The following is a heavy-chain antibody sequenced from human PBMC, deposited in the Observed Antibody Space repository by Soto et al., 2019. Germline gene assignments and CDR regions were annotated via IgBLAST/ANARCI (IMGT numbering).Heavy chain of an antibody. CDR1: GYTFIRYG. CDR2: ISAYNDYT. J-gene: IGHJ6*02. V-gene: IGHV1-18*01. Sequence: QVRLVQSAAEVKKPGASVKVSCKASGYTFIRYGITWVRQAPGQGLEWMGWISAYNDYTNYAQKLQGRCTMTTDTSTSTVYMELRSLRSDDTAVYYCARGGYYDKVWGKMNYYGLDVWGQGTTVTVSS. CDR3: ARGGYYDKVWGKMNYYGLDV. D-gene: IGHD3-16*01.